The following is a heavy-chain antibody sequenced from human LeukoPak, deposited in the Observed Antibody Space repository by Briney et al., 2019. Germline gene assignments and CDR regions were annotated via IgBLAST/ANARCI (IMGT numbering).Heavy chain of an antibody. CDR2: INWNGGNT. V-gene: IGHV3-20*04. J-gene: IGHJ4*02. CDR3: AATYSGNWEFDY. D-gene: IGHD1-26*01. Sequence: GGSLRLSCAASGFTFSNYWMNWVRQAPGKGLEWVSGINWNGGNTGSADSVKGRFTISRDNAKNSLYLQMNSLRAEDTALYYCAATYSGNWEFDYWGQGTLVTVSS. CDR1: GFTFSNYW.